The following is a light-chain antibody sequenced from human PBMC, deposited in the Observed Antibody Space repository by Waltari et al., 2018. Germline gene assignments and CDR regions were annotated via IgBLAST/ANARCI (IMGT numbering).Light chain of an antibody. V-gene: IGLV1-47*01. J-gene: IGLJ2*01. Sequence: QSVLTQPPSASGPPGQRVTISCSGSSSNIGSHYVYWYQQLPGTAPKLLIYTNSERPSGVPDRCSGSKSGTSASLAISGLRSEDEGDYFCAAWDDRLTVVVFGGGTKLTVL. CDR2: TNS. CDR3: AAWDDRLTVVV. CDR1: SSNIGSHY.